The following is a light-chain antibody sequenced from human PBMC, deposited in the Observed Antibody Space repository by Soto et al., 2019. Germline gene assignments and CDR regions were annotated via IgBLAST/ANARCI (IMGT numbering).Light chain of an antibody. J-gene: IGKJ3*01. CDR3: QPFCSSPS. Sequence: EIVLTQSPGTLSLSPGERATLSCRASQSVSSSYLAWYRQRPGQAPRLLIYGASIRATGIPDRFSGSGSGTDFTLTISRLEPEDCAVYYCQPFCSSPSFGPGTTVDI. V-gene: IGKV3-20*01. CDR1: QSVSSSY. CDR2: GAS.